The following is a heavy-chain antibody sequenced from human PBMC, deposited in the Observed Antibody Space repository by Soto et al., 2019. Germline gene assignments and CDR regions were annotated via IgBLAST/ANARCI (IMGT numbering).Heavy chain of an antibody. V-gene: IGHV1-69*12. Sequence: QVQLVQSGAEVKKPGSSVKVSCKASGGTFSSYAISWVRQAPGQGLEWVGGIIPIFGTANYAQKFQGRVTVTADASTSTASMALSSLTSEDTAVYYCARDQEHLVLSGWFAPWGQGTLVTVSS. CDR3: ARDQEHLVLSGWFAP. J-gene: IGHJ5*02. D-gene: IGHD6-13*01. CDR2: IIPIFGTA. CDR1: GGTFSSYA.